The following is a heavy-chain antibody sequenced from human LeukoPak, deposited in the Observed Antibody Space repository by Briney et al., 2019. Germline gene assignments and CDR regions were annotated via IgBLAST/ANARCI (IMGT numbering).Heavy chain of an antibody. D-gene: IGHD6-13*01. V-gene: IGHV3-30*04. CDR3: ARDHGGSSLPWLYYYYGMDV. CDR1: GFTFSSYA. Sequence: GGSLRLSCAASGFTFSSYAMHWVRQAPGKGLEWVAVISYDGSNKYYADSVKGRFTISRDNSKNTLYPQMNSLRAEDTAVYYCARDHGGSSLPWLYYYYGMDVWGQGTTVTVSS. CDR2: ISYDGSNK. J-gene: IGHJ6*02.